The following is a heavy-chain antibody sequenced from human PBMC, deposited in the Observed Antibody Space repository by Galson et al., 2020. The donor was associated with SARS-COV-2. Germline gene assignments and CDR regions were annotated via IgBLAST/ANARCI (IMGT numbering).Heavy chain of an antibody. CDR3: ASGHRYFDL. Sequence: GGSLRLSCAASGFSFGSYWMAWVRQAPGKGLEWLANIAHDGSDKNYVDSVRGRITISRDNARNSLYLQMNSLRVDDTAVYYCASGHRYFDLWGRGTLVTVSS. CDR1: GFSFGSYW. J-gene: IGHJ2*01. V-gene: IGHV3-7*01. CDR2: IAHDGSDK.